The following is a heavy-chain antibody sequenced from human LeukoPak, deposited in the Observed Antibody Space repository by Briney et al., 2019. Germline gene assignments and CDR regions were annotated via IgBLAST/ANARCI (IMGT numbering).Heavy chain of an antibody. CDR3: ARGSYYYDSSGYRYYYYGMDV. CDR1: GYTFTSYG. J-gene: IGHJ6*02. CDR2: ISAYNGNT. Sequence: GASVNVSCKASGYTFTSYGISWVRQAPGQGLEWMGWISAYNGNTNYAQKLQGRVTMTTDTSTSTAYMELRSLRSDDTAVYYCARGSYYYDSSGYRYYYYGMDVWGQGTTVTVSS. V-gene: IGHV1-18*01. D-gene: IGHD3-22*01.